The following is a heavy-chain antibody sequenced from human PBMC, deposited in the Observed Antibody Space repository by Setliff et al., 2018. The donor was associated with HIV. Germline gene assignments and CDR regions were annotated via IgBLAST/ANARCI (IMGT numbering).Heavy chain of an antibody. D-gene: IGHD3-3*01. V-gene: IGHV4-61*09. J-gene: IGHJ4*02. CDR3: ARSGCHGKSCYSGSVIVY. Sequence: TLSLTCSVSGYSMSSATYYWTWIRQPAGKGLDWIGHHNTKWGTNYNPSFKSRASISVDKSKNRFSLQLSGMTAADTGVYYCARSGCHGKSCYSGSVIVYWGQGTLVTVSS. CDR1: GYSMSSATYY. CDR2: HNTKWGT.